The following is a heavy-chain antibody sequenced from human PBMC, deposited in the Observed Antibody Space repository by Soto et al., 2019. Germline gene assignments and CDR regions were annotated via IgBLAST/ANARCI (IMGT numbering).Heavy chain of an antibody. CDR1: GGTFSSYT. CDR2: IIPILGIA. D-gene: IGHD5-18*01. V-gene: IGHV1-69*04. CDR3: ARERGYSYENYYYYYYMDV. Sequence: GASVKVSCKASGGTFSSYTISWVRQAPGQGLEWMGRIIPILGIANYAQKFQGRVTITADKSTSTAYMELSSLRSEDTAVYYCARERGYSYENYYYYYYMDVWGKGTTVTSP. J-gene: IGHJ6*03.